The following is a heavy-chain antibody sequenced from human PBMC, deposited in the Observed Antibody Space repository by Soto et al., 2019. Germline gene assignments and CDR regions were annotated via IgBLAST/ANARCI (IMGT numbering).Heavy chain of an antibody. V-gene: IGHV4-59*08. CDR2: IYYSGST. CDR3: ARHLNSGYDLASSSWHFDT. Sequence: SETLSLTCAVSYGSISSYYWSWILEPPVKLLELIWYIYYSGSTNYNPSLKSRVTISVDTSKNQFSLKLSSVTAADTAVYYCARHLNSGYDLASSSWHFDTWGQGTLVTVSS. D-gene: IGHD5-12*01. J-gene: IGHJ5*02. CDR1: YGSISSYY.